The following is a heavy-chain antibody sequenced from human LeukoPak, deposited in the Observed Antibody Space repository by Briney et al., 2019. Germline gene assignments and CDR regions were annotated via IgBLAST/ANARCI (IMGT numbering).Heavy chain of an antibody. Sequence: PGGSLRLSCVASGFTFSSYWMHWVRQAPGKGLVWVSRINSDGSSTSYADSVKGRFTISRDNAKNTLYLQMNSLRAEDTAVYYCARAEPRTGAFDIWGQGTMVTVSS. V-gene: IGHV3-74*01. D-gene: IGHD3/OR15-3a*01. CDR1: GFTFSSYW. CDR3: ARAEPRTGAFDI. CDR2: INSDGSST. J-gene: IGHJ3*02.